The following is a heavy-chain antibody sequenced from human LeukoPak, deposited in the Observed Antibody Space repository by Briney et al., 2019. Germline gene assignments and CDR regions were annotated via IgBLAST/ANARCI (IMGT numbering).Heavy chain of an antibody. J-gene: IGHJ5*02. V-gene: IGHV4-59*01. CDR2: IYYSGST. CDR1: GGSISSYY. Sequence: SETLPLTCTVSGGSISSYYWSWIRQPPGKGLEWIGYIYYSGSTNYNPSLKSRLTISVDTSKNQFSLKLSSVTAADTAVYYCARGPGIAVAGTIHNRFDPWRRATLVTVSS. D-gene: IGHD6-19*01. CDR3: ARGPGIAVAGTIHNRFDP.